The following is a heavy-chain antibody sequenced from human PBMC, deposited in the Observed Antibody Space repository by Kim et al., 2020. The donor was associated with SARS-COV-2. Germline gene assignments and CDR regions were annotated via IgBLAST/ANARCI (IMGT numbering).Heavy chain of an antibody. J-gene: IGHJ5*02. CDR3: ATRSIVVVPAAKNWFDP. CDR2: INHSGST. Sequence: SETLSLTCAVYGGSFSGYYWSWIRQPPGKGLEWIGEINHSGSTNYNPSPTSPVTISVDTSKNQFSLTLSPVTAPDTAVYYCATRSIVVVPAAKNWFDPWGQGTLVTVSS. CDR1: GGSFSGYY. V-gene: IGHV4-34*01. D-gene: IGHD2-2*01.